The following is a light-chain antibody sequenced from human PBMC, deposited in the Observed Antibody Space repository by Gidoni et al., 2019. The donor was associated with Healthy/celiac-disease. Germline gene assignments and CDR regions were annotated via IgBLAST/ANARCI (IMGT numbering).Light chain of an antibody. CDR1: QSVSSN. J-gene: IGKJ1*01. CDR3: QHLRT. CDR2: GAS. V-gene: IGKV3-15*01. Sequence: EIVMTQSPATLSVSPGERATLSCRASQSVSSNLAWYQQKPGQAPRLLIYGASTRATGIPARFSGSGSGTEFTLTISSLQSEDFAVYYCQHLRTFGQXTKVEIK.